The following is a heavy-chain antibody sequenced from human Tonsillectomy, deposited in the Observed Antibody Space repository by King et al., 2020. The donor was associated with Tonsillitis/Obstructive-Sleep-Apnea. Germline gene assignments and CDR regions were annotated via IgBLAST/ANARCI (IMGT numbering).Heavy chain of an antibody. CDR2: IRSKAYGGTT. Sequence: QLVQSGGGLVQPGRSLRLSCTASGFTFGDYAMSWVRQAPGKGLEWVGFIRSKAYGGTTEYAASVKGRFTISRDDSKSIAYLQMNSLKTEDTAVYYCTRDGELGYCSGGSCYTGIWGQGTLVTVSS. D-gene: IGHD2-15*01. CDR1: GFTFGDYA. CDR3: TRDGELGYCSGGSCYTGI. J-gene: IGHJ4*02. V-gene: IGHV3-49*04.